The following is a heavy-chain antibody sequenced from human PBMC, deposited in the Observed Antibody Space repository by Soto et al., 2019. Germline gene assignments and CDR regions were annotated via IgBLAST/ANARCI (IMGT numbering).Heavy chain of an antibody. CDR2: IYYSGIT. Sequence: SETLSLTCTVSGDSISDVFWSWVRQPPGKGLEWIGYIYYSGITNYNPSLKSRLNISIDASKNQFSLKLSSVTAADTAVYYCARGQGYDFWSGYYSAFDIWGQGTMVTVSS. D-gene: IGHD3-3*01. V-gene: IGHV4-59*12. J-gene: IGHJ3*02. CDR3: ARGQGYDFWSGYYSAFDI. CDR1: GDSISDVF.